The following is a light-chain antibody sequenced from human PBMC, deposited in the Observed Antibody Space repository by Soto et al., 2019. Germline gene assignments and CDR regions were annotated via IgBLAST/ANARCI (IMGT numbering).Light chain of an antibody. CDR2: GAS. J-gene: IGKJ1*01. CDR1: QTINNN. V-gene: IGKV3-15*01. CDR3: QQFHYWWT. Sequence: VMTQAPATLSVSPGERATLSCRASQTINNNVAWYQLKDGQVPRLVIYGASTRATDIPARFSGSGSGTESTLTISSLQSEDFAEYHCQQFHYWWTFGQGTKVDIK.